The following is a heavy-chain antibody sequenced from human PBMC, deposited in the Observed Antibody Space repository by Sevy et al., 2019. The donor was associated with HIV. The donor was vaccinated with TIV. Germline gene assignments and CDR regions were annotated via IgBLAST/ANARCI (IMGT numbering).Heavy chain of an antibody. J-gene: IGHJ6*02. CDR1: GFAFTKYYA. CDR2: ISFDESDK. Sequence: GGSLRLSCAASGFAFTKYYAMHWVRQAPGKGLEWVALISFDESDKYYADSVKGRFTISRDNFKNTLYLQMNSLTTEDTAVYYCARPRANYVDNYFFYAMDVWGQGTTVTVSS. D-gene: IGHD4-17*01. CDR3: ARPRANYVDNYFFYAMDV. V-gene: IGHV3-30-3*01.